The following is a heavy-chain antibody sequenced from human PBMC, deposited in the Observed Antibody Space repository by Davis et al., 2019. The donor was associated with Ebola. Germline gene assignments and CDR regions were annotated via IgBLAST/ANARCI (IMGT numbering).Heavy chain of an antibody. J-gene: IGHJ2*01. V-gene: IGHV1-69*10. CDR3: ASGLVRGESYWYFDL. Sequence: SVKVSCKASEGTFSSYAISWVRQAPGQGLEWMGGIIPILGIANYAQKFQGRVTIAADESTSTAYMELSSLRSEDTAVYYCASGLVRGESYWYFDLWGRGTLVTVSS. D-gene: IGHD6-6*01. CDR1: EGTFSSYA. CDR2: IIPILGIA.